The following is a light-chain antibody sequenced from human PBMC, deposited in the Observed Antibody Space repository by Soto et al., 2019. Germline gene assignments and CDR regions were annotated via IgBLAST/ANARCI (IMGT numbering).Light chain of an antibody. CDR2: DAY. CDR1: QSFLGL. CDR3: QQRHMWPIT. V-gene: IGKV3-11*01. J-gene: IGKJ5*01. Sequence: VLTHAPVTLSLSPGERSTLSCRASQSFLGLLAWYQQKPGQAPRLLIYDAYNRATGIPPRFSGSGSGTDFTLTISSLEPEDSAVYYCQQRHMWPITFGQGTRLAIK.